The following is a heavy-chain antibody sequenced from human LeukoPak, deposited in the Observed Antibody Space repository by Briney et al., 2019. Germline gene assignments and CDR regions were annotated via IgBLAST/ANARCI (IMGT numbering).Heavy chain of an antibody. D-gene: IGHD2-21*01. Sequence: PGGSLRLSCAASGFTFSTSWMSWVRQAPGKGLEWVGRIKPKTDGETTEYAAPVKGRFSISRDDSKNMLYLQMNSLKTEDTAVYYCITPLPYSAQGGQGTLVTVSS. CDR3: ITPLPYSAQ. V-gene: IGHV3-15*01. CDR1: GFTFSTSW. J-gene: IGHJ4*02. CDR2: IKPKTDGETT.